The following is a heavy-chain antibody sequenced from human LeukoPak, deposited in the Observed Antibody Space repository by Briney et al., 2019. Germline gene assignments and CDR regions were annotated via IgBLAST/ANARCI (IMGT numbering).Heavy chain of an antibody. Sequence: GGSLRISCSASGFTFSRYAMHWVRQAPGKGLEYVSGISSNGGSTYYADSVKGRFTISRDNSKNTLYLQMSSLRAEDTAVYYCVKSGSYYNEPYYFDYWGQGTLVTVSS. J-gene: IGHJ4*02. CDR1: GFTFSRYA. CDR2: ISSNGGST. CDR3: VKSGSYYNEPYYFDY. D-gene: IGHD3-10*01. V-gene: IGHV3-64D*06.